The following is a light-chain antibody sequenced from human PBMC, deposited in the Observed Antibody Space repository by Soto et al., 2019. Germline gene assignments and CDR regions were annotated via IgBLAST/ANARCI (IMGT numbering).Light chain of an antibody. Sequence: QSVLTQPPSVSGAPGQRVTISCTGSSSNIGAGYDVHWYQQLPGKAPKLLIYGNSNRPSGVPDRFSGSKSGTSASLAITGLQAEDEADYYCQSSDSSRSGSGVFGGGTKLTVL. CDR2: GNS. CDR3: QSSDSSRSGSGV. CDR1: SSNIGAGYD. V-gene: IGLV1-40*01. J-gene: IGLJ2*01.